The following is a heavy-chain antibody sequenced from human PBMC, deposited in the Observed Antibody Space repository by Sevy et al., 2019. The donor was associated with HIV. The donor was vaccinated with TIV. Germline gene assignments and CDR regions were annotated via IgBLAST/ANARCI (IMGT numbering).Heavy chain of an antibody. CDR2: IYNSGNT. D-gene: IGHD2-21*01. V-gene: IGHV4-59*13. CDR1: GGSIRRYY. Sequence: SETLSLTCTVSGGSIRRYYWSWIRQPPGKGLEWIGYIYNSGNTNYNPSLKSRVTISVDTSKNQFSLRLGSVTAADTAVYYCARVFDSEGAFDLWGQGTMVTVSS. CDR3: ARVFDSEGAFDL. J-gene: IGHJ3*01.